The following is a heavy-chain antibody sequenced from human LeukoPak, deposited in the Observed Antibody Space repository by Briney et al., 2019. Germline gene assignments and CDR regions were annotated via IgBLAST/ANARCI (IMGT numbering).Heavy chain of an antibody. CDR1: GYSISSGYY. CDR2: IYHSGST. V-gene: IGHV4-38-2*02. J-gene: IGHJ4*02. Sequence: PSETLSLTCTVSGYSISSGYYWGWIRQPPGKGLEWIGSIYHSGSTYYNPSLKSRVTISVDTSKNQFSLKLSSVTAADTAVYYCARGGGPLQSFDYWGQGILVTVSS. D-gene: IGHD4-11*01. CDR3: ARGGGPLQSFDY.